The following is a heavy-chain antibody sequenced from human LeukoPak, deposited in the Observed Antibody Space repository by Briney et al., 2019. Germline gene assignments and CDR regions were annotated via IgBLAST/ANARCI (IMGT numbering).Heavy chain of an antibody. CDR3: ARGSGSSSWLDP. Sequence: GESLKISCRGSGSNFNNHWIGWVRQLPVKGLEWMGLIYPGDSDTKYSPSFEGQVTMSVDKSISAAFLQWSSLKASDTAIYYCARGSGSSSWLDPWGQGTRVTVSS. CDR1: GSNFNNHW. J-gene: IGHJ5*02. V-gene: IGHV5-51*01. D-gene: IGHD3-10*01. CDR2: IYPGDSDT.